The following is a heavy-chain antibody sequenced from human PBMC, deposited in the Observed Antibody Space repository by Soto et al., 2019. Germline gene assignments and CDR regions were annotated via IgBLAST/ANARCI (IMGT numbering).Heavy chain of an antibody. CDR3: ARCITMVRGVIIPPDGMDV. J-gene: IGHJ6*02. D-gene: IGHD3-10*01. CDR2: IYYSGST. CDR1: GGSTSSGDYY. V-gene: IGHV4-30-4*01. Sequence: SETLSLTCTVSGGSTSSGDYYWSWIRQPPGKGLEWIGYIYYSGSTYYNPSLKSRVNISVDTSKNQFSLKLSSVTAADTAVYYCARCITMVRGVIIPPDGMDVWGQGTTVTVSS.